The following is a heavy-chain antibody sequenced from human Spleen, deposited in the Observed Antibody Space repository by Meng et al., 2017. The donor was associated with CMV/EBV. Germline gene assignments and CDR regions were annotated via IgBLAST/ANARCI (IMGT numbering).Heavy chain of an antibody. Sequence: GGSLRLSCTTSGFTFRIYAMTWVRQAPGKGLEWVSTISGSAGPTTYADSVKGRFTISRDNAKNSLYLQMNSLRAEDTAVYYCAREQSPPITLIVVEAFDYWGQGALVTVSS. D-gene: IGHD3-22*01. CDR3: AREQSPPITLIVVEAFDY. CDR1: GFTFRIYA. J-gene: IGHJ4*02. V-gene: IGHV3-23*01. CDR2: ISGSAGPT.